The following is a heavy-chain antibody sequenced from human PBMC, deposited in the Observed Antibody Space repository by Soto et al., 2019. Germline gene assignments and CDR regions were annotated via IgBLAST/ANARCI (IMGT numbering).Heavy chain of an antibody. D-gene: IGHD5-18*01. Sequence: SETLSLTGTVSGASVSTGNYDFNWIRQPRGKGLEWIGYVYYSGSTNSNPSLKSRVSMALDMSKNQVSLKLRSVTAAYTAVYYCAITTTYTAMAHPGYYYGMDVWGQGTTVTVSS. J-gene: IGHJ6*02. CDR2: VYYSGST. CDR3: AITTTYTAMAHPGYYYGMDV. CDR1: GASVSTGNYD. V-gene: IGHV4-61*01.